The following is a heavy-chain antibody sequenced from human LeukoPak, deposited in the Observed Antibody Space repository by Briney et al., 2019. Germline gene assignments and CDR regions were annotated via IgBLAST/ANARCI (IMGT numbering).Heavy chain of an antibody. CDR1: GYTFTSYG. Sequence: ASVKVSCKASGYTFTSYGISWVRQAPGQGLEWMGWISAYNGNTNYAQKLQGRVTMTTDTSTSTAYMELRSLRSDDTAVYYCARVQGSDYDILTGYPNWFDPWGPGTLVTVSS. V-gene: IGHV1-18*01. J-gene: IGHJ5*02. D-gene: IGHD3-9*01. CDR2: ISAYNGNT. CDR3: ARVQGSDYDILTGYPNWFDP.